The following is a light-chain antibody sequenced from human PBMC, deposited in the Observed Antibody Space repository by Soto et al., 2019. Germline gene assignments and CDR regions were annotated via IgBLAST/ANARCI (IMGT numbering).Light chain of an antibody. CDR2: DVS. V-gene: IGLV2-14*01. CDR3: SSYTSSSTFGV. CDR1: SSDVGGYNY. Sequence: QSVLTQPASVSGSPGQSITISCTGTSSDVGGYNYVSWYQQHPGKAPKLMIYDVSNRPSGVSNRFSRSKSGNTASLTISGLQAEDEADYYCSSYTSSSTFGVFGTGTKVTVL. J-gene: IGLJ1*01.